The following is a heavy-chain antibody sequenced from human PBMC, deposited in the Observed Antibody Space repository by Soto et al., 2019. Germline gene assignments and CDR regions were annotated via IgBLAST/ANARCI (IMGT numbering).Heavy chain of an antibody. V-gene: IGHV4-39*01. CDR3: ASPKIAFYNWFDP. J-gene: IGHJ5*02. Sequence: PSETLSLTCTVSGGSISSSSYYWGWIRQPPGKGLEWIGSIYYSGSTYYNPSLKSRVTISVDTSKNQFSLKLGSVTAADTAVYYCASPKIAFYNWFDPWGQGTLVTVS. CDR1: GGSISSSSYY. CDR2: IYYSGST. D-gene: IGHD3-3*02.